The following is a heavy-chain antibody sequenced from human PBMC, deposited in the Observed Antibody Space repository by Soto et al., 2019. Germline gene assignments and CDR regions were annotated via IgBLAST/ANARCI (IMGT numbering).Heavy chain of an antibody. V-gene: IGHV3-23*01. CDR2: ISGSGGST. J-gene: IGHJ4*02. D-gene: IGHD4-17*01. CDR1: GFTFSNYA. Sequence: GGSLRLSCAASGFTFSNYAMSWIRQAPGKGLEWVSAISGSGGSTYYADSVKGRFTISRDNSKNTLYLQMNSLRAEDTAVYYCAKGLYGDHRTLWGQGTLVTVSS. CDR3: AKGLYGDHRTL.